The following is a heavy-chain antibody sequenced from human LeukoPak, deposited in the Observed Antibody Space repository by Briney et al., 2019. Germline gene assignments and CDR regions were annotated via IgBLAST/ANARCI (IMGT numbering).Heavy chain of an antibody. CDR1: GFTFSSYS. D-gene: IGHD4-17*01. CDR2: LSSSSSYI. V-gene: IGHV3-21*01. J-gene: IGHJ4*02. CDR3: ARDGPLNYGDYGRYFDY. Sequence: GGSLRLSCAASGFTFSSYSMNWVRQAPGKGLEWVSSLSSSSSYIYYADSVKGRFTISRDNAKNSLYLQMNSLRAEDTAVYYCARDGPLNYGDYGRYFDYWGQGTLVTVSS.